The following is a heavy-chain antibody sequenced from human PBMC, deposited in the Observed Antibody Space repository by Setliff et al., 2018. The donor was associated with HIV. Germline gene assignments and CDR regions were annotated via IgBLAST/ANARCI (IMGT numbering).Heavy chain of an antibody. D-gene: IGHD7-27*01. CDR3: ARGNWGSIVRFVY. V-gene: IGHV4-59*01. CDR2: IYSSGMTSGST. CDR1: GASISTYY. J-gene: IGHJ4*02. Sequence: PSETLSLTCTVSGASISTYYWSWIRQTPRKGLEWIGYIYSSGMTSGSTNYSHSLKPRLTISLAASGNQFSLNLTSVTAADTATYYCARGNWGSIVRFVYWGQVMLVTVSS.